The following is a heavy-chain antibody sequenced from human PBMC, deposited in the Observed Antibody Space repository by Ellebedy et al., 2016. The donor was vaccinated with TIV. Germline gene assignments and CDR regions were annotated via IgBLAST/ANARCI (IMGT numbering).Heavy chain of an antibody. Sequence: AASVKVSCKASGYTFTSYGISWVRLAPGQGLEWMGWISAYNGITVYAQRLQDRVIMTTDTSTSTVYMELRSLRSDDTAVYYCARGHYCSGSCYSRQLDYWGQGTLVTVSS. J-gene: IGHJ4*02. D-gene: IGHD2-15*01. CDR2: ISAYNGIT. CDR1: GYTFTSYG. V-gene: IGHV1-18*01. CDR3: ARGHYCSGSCYSRQLDY.